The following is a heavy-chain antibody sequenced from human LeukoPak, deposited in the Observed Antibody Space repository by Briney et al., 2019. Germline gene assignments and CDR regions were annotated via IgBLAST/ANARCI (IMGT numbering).Heavy chain of an antibody. CDR2: ISYDGSNK. CDR1: GFTFSSYA. D-gene: IGHD6-19*01. Sequence: GGSLRLSCAASGFTFSSYAMHWVRQAPGKGLEWVAVISYDGSNKYYADSVKGRFTISRDNSKNTLYLQMNSLRAEDTAVYYCARDPYSSDLPFDYWGQGTLVTVSS. V-gene: IGHV3-30-3*01. CDR3: ARDPYSSDLPFDY. J-gene: IGHJ4*02.